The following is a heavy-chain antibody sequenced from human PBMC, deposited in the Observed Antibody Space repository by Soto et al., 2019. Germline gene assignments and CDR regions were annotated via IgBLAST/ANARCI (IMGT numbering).Heavy chain of an antibody. J-gene: IGHJ5*02. D-gene: IGHD2-2*01. Sequence: GPTLVNPTQTLTLTCTFSGFSLSTSGVGVGWIRQPPGKALEWLALIYWDDDKRYSPSLKSRLTITKDTSKNQVVLTMTNMDPVDTATYYCAHKGPCASCYRNWFDPWGQGTLVTVSS. CDR1: GFSLSTSGVG. CDR3: AHKGPCASCYRNWFDP. V-gene: IGHV2-5*02. CDR2: IYWDDDK.